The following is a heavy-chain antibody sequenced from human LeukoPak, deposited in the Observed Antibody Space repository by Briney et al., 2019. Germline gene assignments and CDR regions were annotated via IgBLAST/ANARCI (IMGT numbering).Heavy chain of an antibody. Sequence: GGSLRLSCAASGFTFSSYSMNWVRQAPGKGLEWVSSISSSSSYIYYADSVKGRFTISRDNAKNSLYLQMTSLRAEDTAVYYCARVEMATITSDYWGQGTLVTVSS. CDR1: GFTFSSYS. CDR2: ISSSSSYI. CDR3: ARVEMATITSDY. V-gene: IGHV3-21*01. J-gene: IGHJ4*02. D-gene: IGHD5-24*01.